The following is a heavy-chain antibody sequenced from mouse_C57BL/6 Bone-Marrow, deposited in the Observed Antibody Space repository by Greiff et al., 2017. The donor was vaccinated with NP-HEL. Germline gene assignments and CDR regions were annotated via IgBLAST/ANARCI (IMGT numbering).Heavy chain of an antibody. CDR1: GYTFTSYG. V-gene: IGHV1-81*01. CDR3: ARGGYGSSARYFDY. J-gene: IGHJ2*01. CDR2: IYPRSGNT. D-gene: IGHD1-1*01. Sequence: QVTLKVSGAELARPGASVKLSCKASGYTFTSYGISWVKQRTGQGLEWIGEIYPRSGNTYYNEKFKGKATLTADKSSSTAYMELRSLTSEDSAVYFCARGGYGSSARYFDYWGQGTTLTVSS.